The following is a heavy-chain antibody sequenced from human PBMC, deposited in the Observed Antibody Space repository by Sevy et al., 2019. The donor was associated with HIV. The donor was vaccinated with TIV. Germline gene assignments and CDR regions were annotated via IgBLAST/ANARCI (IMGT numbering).Heavy chain of an antibody. V-gene: IGHV3-11*01. CDR3: AREADYYFDS. J-gene: IGHJ4*02. CDR2: ISSRGSTE. D-gene: IGHD2-21*02. CDR1: GFTFSDYH. Sequence: GGSLRLSCEASGFTFSDYHMTWIRQAPGKGLEWVAYISSRGSTEHYADSVKGRFTISRDNVKNSLYLQMDSLRGEDIAVYYCAREADYYFDSWGQGSLVTVSS.